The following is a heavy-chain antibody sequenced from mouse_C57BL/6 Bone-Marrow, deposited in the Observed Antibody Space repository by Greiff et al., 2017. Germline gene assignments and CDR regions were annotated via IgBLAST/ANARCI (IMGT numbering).Heavy chain of an antibody. J-gene: IGHJ2*01. D-gene: IGHD2-3*01. CDR1: GYTFTSYG. Sequence: QVQLKQSGAELARPGASVKLSCTASGYTFTSYGISWVKQRTGQGLEWIGEIYPRSGNTYYNEKFKGKATLTADKSSSTAYMELRSLTSEDSAVYFCARDGYYVDLDYGGQGTTLTVSS. CDR3: ARDGYYVDLDY. V-gene: IGHV1-81*01. CDR2: IYPRSGNT.